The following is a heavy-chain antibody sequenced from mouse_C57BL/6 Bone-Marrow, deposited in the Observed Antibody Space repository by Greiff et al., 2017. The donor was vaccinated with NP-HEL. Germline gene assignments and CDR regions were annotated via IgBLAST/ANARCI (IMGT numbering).Heavy chain of an antibody. CDR3: ARPYHDYFDY. D-gene: IGHD6-5*01. CDR1: GYAFSSSW. V-gene: IGHV1-82*01. J-gene: IGHJ2*01. Sequence: VKLQESGPELVKPGASVKISCKASGYAFSSSWMNWVKQRPGKGLEWIGRIYPGDGDTNYNGKFKGKATLTADKSSSTAYMQLSSLTSEDSAVYFCARPYHDYFDYWGQGTTLTVSS. CDR2: IYPGDGDT.